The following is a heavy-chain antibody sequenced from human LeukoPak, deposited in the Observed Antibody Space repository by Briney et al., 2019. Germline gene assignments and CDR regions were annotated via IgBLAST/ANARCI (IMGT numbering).Heavy chain of an antibody. CDR1: GFTFSSYW. D-gene: IGHD2-2*01. J-gene: IGHJ4*02. V-gene: IGHV3-74*01. CDR3: AMRYCSSASCYYDS. CDR2: INQDGSNT. Sequence: KSGGSLRLSCAASGFTFSSYWMHWVRQAPGKGLVWVSNINQDGSNTNYADSVKGRFTISRDNAKNTLYLQMHSLRAEDTAVYYCAMRYCSSASCYYDSWGQGTLVTVSS.